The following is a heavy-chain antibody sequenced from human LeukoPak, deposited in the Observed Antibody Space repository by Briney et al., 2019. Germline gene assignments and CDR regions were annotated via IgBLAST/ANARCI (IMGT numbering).Heavy chain of an antibody. CDR1: GYTFTGYY. D-gene: IGHD5-12*01. V-gene: IGHV1-2*02. CDR3: ARELVATMVDY. J-gene: IGHJ4*02. CDR2: INPNSGGT. Sequence: ASVKVSCKASGYTFTGYYMHWVRQAPGQGLEWMGWINPNSGGTKYAQKFQGRVTMTRDTPITTAYMELSRLRSDDTAVYYCARELVATMVDYWGQGTLVTVSS.